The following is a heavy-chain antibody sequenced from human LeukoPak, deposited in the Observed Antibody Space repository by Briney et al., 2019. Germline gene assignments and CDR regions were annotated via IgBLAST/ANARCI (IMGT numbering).Heavy chain of an antibody. D-gene: IGHD3-10*01. J-gene: IGHJ3*02. CDR2: ISYDGSNK. Sequence: GRSLRLSCAASGFTFSSYDMHWVRQAPGKGLEWVAVISYDGSNKYYADSVKGRFTISRDNSKNTLYLQMNSLRAEDTAVYYCARETAWFGGAFDIWGQGTMVTVSS. V-gene: IGHV3-30-3*01. CDR1: GFTFSSYD. CDR3: ARETAWFGGAFDI.